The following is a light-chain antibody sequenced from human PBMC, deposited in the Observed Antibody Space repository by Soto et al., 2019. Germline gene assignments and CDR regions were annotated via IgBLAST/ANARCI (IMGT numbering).Light chain of an antibody. CDR2: ASS. Sequence: DILMTQSPSSLSASVGDRVTITCRASQNVDNCVSWYQQTPGKAPKLLIYASSTLQSGVPSRFSGSGSGTDFTLTISGLQRGDLATYYCLHTHSAPATFGQGTRVDIK. J-gene: IGKJ1*01. V-gene: IGKV1-39*01. CDR3: LHTHSAPAT. CDR1: QNVDNC.